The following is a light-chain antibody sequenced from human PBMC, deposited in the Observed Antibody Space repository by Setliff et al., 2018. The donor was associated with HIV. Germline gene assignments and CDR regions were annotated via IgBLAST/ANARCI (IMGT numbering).Light chain of an antibody. J-gene: IGLJ1*01. CDR3: QSYDSSLSGDV. Sequence: SVLTQPPSVSGAPGQRVTISCTGSSSNIGAGYDIHWYQQLPGTVPKLLIYGNSNRPSGVPDRFSGSKSGTSASLAITGLQAEDEADYYCQSYDSSLSGDVFGTGTKVTVL. CDR2: GNS. V-gene: IGLV1-40*01. CDR1: SSNIGAGYD.